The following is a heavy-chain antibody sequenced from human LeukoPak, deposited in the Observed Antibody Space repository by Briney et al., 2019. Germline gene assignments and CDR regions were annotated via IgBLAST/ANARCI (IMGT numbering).Heavy chain of an antibody. V-gene: IGHV4-59*01. CDR2: IYYSGST. CDR1: GGSISSYY. Sequence: PSETLSLTCTVSGGSISSYYWSWIRQPPGKGLEWIGYIYYSGSTNYNPSLKSRVTISVDTSKNQFSLKLSSVTAADTAVYYCARKRRPSYSSGWYLDYWGQGTLVTVSS. J-gene: IGHJ4*02. CDR3: ARKRRPSYSSGWYLDY. D-gene: IGHD6-19*01.